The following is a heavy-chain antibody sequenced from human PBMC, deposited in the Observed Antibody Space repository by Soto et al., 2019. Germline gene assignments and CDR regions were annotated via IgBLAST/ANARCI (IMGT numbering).Heavy chain of an antibody. D-gene: IGHD5-18*01. V-gene: IGHV4-34*01. Sequence: SETLSLTCAVYGGSFSGYYLSWIRQPPGKGLEWIGEINHSGSTNYNPSLKSRVTISVDTSNNQFSLELSSVTATDTAVYYCVRQPYGAYRYFFDNWGQGTPVTVSS. CDR3: VRQPYGAYRYFFDN. CDR2: INHSGST. CDR1: GGSFSGYY. J-gene: IGHJ4*02.